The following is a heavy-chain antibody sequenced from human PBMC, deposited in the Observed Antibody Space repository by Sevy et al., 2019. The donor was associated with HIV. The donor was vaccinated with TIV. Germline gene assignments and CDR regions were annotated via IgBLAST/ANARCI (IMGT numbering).Heavy chain of an antibody. J-gene: IGHJ4*02. CDR2: ISGNGGNT. D-gene: IGHD3-22*01. CDR1: GFTFNNYA. V-gene: IGHV3-23*01. CDR3: AKESPPYYYDSSGYLHFDY. Sequence: GGSLRLSCAASGFTFNNYAMSWVRQAPGKGLEWVSAISGNGGNTYYADSVKGRFTISRDNSKNTLYLRMNSLGAEDTAVYYCAKESPPYYYDSSGYLHFDYWGQGTLVTVSS.